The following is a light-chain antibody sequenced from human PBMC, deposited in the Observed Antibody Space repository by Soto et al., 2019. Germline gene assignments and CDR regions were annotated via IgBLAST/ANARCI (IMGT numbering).Light chain of an antibody. Sequence: VLTQSPARLSLSPGERATLSCRAGQSVSDYLAWYQQKPGQPPRLLFFDASNRATGVPDRFSAGGSGTDFTLIISSLEPEDFAVYYCQQRVNWPPTFGGETKVEI. J-gene: IGKJ4*01. V-gene: IGKV3-11*01. CDR2: DAS. CDR3: QQRVNWPPT. CDR1: QSVSDY.